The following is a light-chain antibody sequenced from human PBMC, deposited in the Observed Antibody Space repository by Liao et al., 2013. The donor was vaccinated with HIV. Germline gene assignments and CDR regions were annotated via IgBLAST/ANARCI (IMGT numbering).Light chain of an antibody. CDR2: EDT. CDR3: QAWDTTSLYV. CDR1: KLGDKY. Sequence: SYELNQPPSVSVSPGQTASVTCSGDKLGDKYVSWYQQRPGQSPVLVIYEDTKRPSGIPQRFSGSNSGNTATLTISGTQAVDEADYYCQAWDTTSLYVFGTGTKVTVL. J-gene: IGLJ1*01. V-gene: IGLV3-1*01.